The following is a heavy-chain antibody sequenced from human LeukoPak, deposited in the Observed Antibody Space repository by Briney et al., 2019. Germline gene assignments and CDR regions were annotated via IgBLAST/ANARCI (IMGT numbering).Heavy chain of an antibody. V-gene: IGHV1-2*04. CDR3: ARVASPTSSGWYHP. J-gene: IGHJ5*02. D-gene: IGHD3-22*01. CDR2: INPNSGGT. Sequence: GASVKVSCKASGGTFSSYAISWVRQAPGQGLEWMRWINPNSGGTNYAQKFQGWVTMTRDTSISTAYMELSRLRSDDTAVYYCARVASPTSSGWYHPWGQGTLVTVSS. CDR1: GGTFSSYA.